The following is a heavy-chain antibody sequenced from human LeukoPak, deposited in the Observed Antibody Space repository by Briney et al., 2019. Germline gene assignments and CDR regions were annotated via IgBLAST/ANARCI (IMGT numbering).Heavy chain of an antibody. V-gene: IGHV5-51*01. CDR1: GYTLSNYW. CDR3: ARVVVVVSTNWYFDL. CDR2: IHPGDSDT. D-gene: IGHD2-15*01. Sequence: GASVKLSCKGSGYTLSNYWIGWVRRMPGKGLEWMGLIHPGDSDTRYSPSFQGQVTISVDSSISTAYLQWSSLKASDTALYYCARVVVVVSTNWYFDLWGRGTLVTVSS. J-gene: IGHJ2*01.